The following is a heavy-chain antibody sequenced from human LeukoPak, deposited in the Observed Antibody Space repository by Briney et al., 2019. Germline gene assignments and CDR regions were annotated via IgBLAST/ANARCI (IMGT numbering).Heavy chain of an antibody. D-gene: IGHD3-3*01. CDR3: AKDTAVQFLEPAF. CDR1: GFTFNTHG. V-gene: IGHV3-33*06. CDR2: IWFDGSVK. Sequence: HSGGSLRLSCAASGFTFNTHGMHWVRQAPGKGLEWVAAIWFDGSVKHYSGAVKGRFTISRDNSLNTLYLQMNSLRVEGTAIYYCAKDTAVQFLEPAFWGQGTLVTVSS. J-gene: IGHJ4*02.